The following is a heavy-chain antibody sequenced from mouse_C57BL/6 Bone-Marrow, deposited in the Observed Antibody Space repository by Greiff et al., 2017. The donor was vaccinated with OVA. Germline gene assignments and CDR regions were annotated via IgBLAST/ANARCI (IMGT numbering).Heavy chain of an antibody. V-gene: IGHV5-9-1*02. CDR2: ISSGGDYI. Sequence: EVKVVESGEGLVKPGGSLKLSCAASGFTFSSYAMSWVRQTPEKRLEWVAYISSGGDYIYYADTVKGRFTISRDNARNTLYLQRSSLKSEDTAMYYCTRDRGYSYYGSKYWYLDVWGTGTTGTVSS. D-gene: IGHD2-10*01. CDR3: TRDRGYSYYGSKYWYLDV. CDR1: GFTFSSYA. J-gene: IGHJ1*03.